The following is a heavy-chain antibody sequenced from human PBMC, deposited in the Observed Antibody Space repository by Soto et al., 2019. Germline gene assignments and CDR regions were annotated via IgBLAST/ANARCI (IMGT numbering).Heavy chain of an antibody. Sequence: SETLSLTCTVSGYSISSCNKYWIWIRQPPGKGLEWIGYIFSSGTTYYNPSLKSRLTMSLDASQNQFSLKLNSLTDADTAVYFCARVPSPFDYYYATDVWGQGTTVTVSS. CDR2: IFSSGTT. CDR1: GYSISSCNKY. J-gene: IGHJ6*02. D-gene: IGHD3-16*01. CDR3: ARVPSPFDYYYATDV. V-gene: IGHV4-30-4*01.